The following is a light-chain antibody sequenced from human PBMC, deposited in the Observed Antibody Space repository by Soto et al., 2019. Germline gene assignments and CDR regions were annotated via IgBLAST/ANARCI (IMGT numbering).Light chain of an antibody. CDR1: QSISDT. J-gene: IGKJ1*01. CDR2: GAS. V-gene: IGKV3-15*01. CDR3: QQYVSSPWA. Sequence: EIVMTQSPVTLSVSPGGRATLSCRASQSISDTLAWYQQKPGQAPRLLIHGASTRAPGFPARFSGSGSGTEFTLTISSLQFEDFAVYYCQQYVSSPWAFGQGTKVDIK.